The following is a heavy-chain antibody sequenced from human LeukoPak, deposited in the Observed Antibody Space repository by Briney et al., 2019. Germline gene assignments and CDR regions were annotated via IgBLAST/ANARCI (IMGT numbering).Heavy chain of an antibody. D-gene: IGHD3-22*01. Sequence: PSETLSLTCTVSGGSISSDYWSWIRQPPGKGLEWIGYIYYSGSTNYTPSLKSRVTISVDTSKTQFSLKLSSVTAADTAVYYCARGRGPYYDSSGYYRDAFDIWGQGTMVTVSS. CDR1: GGSISSDY. J-gene: IGHJ3*02. CDR2: IYYSGST. V-gene: IGHV4-59*01. CDR3: ARGRGPYYDSSGYYRDAFDI.